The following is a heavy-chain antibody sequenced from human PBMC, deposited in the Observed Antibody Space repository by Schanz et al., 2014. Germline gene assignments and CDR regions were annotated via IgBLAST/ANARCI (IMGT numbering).Heavy chain of an antibody. CDR3: ARGGQGFGEPHQRLFEY. D-gene: IGHD3-10*01. V-gene: IGHV4-4*02. CDR2: IYDSGNT. J-gene: IGHJ4*02. CDR1: GASVSSDNW. Sequence: QVQLEESGAGLVKPSGTLSLTCAVSGASVSSDNWWNWVRQPPGKGLEWIGEIYDSGNTNDNPSLKGRVTMSVDDSKSQFSLQLPSVPAADTAVYYCARGGQGFGEPHQRLFEYWGPGTLVTVSS.